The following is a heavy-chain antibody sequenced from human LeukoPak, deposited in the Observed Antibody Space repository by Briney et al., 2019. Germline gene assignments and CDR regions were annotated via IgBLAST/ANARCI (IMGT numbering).Heavy chain of an antibody. CDR3: ARPNYYDSSGYPNWFDP. V-gene: IGHV1-3*01. Sequence: ASVKVSCKASGGTFSSYAISWVRQAPGQGLEWMGWINAGNGNTKYSQKFQGRVTITRDTSASTVYMELSSLRSEDTAVYYCARPNYYDSSGYPNWFDPWGQGTLVTVSS. D-gene: IGHD3-22*01. CDR1: GGTFSSYA. J-gene: IGHJ5*02. CDR2: INAGNGNT.